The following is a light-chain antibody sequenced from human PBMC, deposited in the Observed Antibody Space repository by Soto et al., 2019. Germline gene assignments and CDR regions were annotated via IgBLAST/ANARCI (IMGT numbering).Light chain of an antibody. Sequence: EIVLTQSPATLSFSPCEIATLSCRASQSVSNYVAWYQQKPGQAPRLLIYDASNRATGIPARFSGSGSGTDFTLTISSLEPEDFAVYYCQQRSNWLFGPGTKVDIK. CDR2: DAS. V-gene: IGKV3-11*01. J-gene: IGKJ3*01. CDR1: QSVSNY. CDR3: QQRSNWL.